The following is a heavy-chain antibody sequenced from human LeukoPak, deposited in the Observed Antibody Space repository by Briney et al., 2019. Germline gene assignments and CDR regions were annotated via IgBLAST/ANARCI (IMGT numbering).Heavy chain of an antibody. J-gene: IGHJ4*02. CDR3: ARDISGGEDY. CDR2: IGGYNGDT. D-gene: IGHD3-16*01. Sequence: ASVKVSRKASGYTFNSYSITWLRQAPGQGLEWMGWIGGYNGDTLYPQKFQGRVTVTTDTSSSTAYMELRSLRSDDTAVYYCARDISGGEDYWGQGTLVTVSS. CDR1: GYTFNSYS. V-gene: IGHV1-18*01.